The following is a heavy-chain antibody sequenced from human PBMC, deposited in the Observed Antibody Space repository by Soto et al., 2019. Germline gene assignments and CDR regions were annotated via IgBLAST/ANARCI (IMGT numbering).Heavy chain of an antibody. CDR1: GGTFSSYA. CDR2: IIPIFGTA. CDR3: ARWGPGFLAPIVYYYYGMDV. V-gene: IGHV1-69*12. Sequence: QVQLVQSGAEVKKPGSSVKVSCKASGGTFSSYAISWVRQAPGQGLEWMGGIIPIFGTANYAQKFQGRVTITADESKSTAYRELISLRSEDTAVYYCARWGPGFLAPIVYYYYGMDVWGQGTTVTVSS. D-gene: IGHD3-3*01. J-gene: IGHJ6*02.